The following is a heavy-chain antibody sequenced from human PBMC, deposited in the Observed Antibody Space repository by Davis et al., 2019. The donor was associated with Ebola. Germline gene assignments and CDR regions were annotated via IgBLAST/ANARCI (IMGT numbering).Heavy chain of an antibody. CDR1: GGTFSTYD. Sequence: AASVKVSCKASGGTFSTYDINWVRPAPGQGLEWMGRIIPMVGTATYAQKFQGRVTITADKSTSTAYMEMSGLRSEDTAVYYCARDLGRYDDHWGQGTLVTVSS. CDR3: ARDLGRYDDH. V-gene: IGHV1-69*04. J-gene: IGHJ4*02. D-gene: IGHD1-26*01. CDR2: IIPMVGTA.